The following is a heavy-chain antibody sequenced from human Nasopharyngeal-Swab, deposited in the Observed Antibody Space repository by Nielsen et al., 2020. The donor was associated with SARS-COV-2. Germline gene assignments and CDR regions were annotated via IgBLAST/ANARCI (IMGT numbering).Heavy chain of an antibody. CDR3: ARQATGLDY. CDR2: ASYHGNTD. J-gene: IGHJ4*01. D-gene: IGHD1-1*01. CDR1: GFSLSAHH. V-gene: IGHV3-30*01. Sequence: GESLKISCAASGFSLSAHHVHWVRQAPGTGLQWVAVASYHGNTDRYADSVKGRFTFSRDSAKNTLYLQMNSLKAEDTAMYYCARQATGLDYWGHGILVTVSS.